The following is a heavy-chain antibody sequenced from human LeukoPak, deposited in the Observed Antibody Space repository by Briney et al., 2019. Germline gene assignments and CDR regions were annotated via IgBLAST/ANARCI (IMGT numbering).Heavy chain of an antibody. V-gene: IGHV3-53*01. CDR2: IYSGGST. CDR3: ARDMSEVILVGATGTPYYYYYMDV. CDR1: GFTVSSNY. D-gene: IGHD1-26*01. J-gene: IGHJ6*03. Sequence: GGSLRLSCAASGFTVSSNYMSWVRQAPGKGLEWVSVIYSGGSTYYADSVKGRFTISRDNSKNTLYLQMNSLRAEDTAEYYCARDMSEVILVGATGTPYYYYYMDVWGKGTTVTVSS.